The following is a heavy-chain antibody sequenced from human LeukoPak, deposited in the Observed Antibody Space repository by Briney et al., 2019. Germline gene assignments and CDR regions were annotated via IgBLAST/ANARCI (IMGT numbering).Heavy chain of an antibody. CDR1: GFTLGDYV. CDR3: TTHPSLTIAAD. Sequence: GGSLRLSCTASGFTLGDYVMSGLRQAPGKGVEGWGFIRSKAYGGTTEYAASVKGIFTNSRDDSKTNAYLQMHSLHTGDSPWYYCTTHPSLTIAADWGQESLLTVSS. V-gene: IGHV3-49*03. J-gene: IGHJ4*02. CDR2: IRSKAYGGTT. D-gene: IGHD6-25*01.